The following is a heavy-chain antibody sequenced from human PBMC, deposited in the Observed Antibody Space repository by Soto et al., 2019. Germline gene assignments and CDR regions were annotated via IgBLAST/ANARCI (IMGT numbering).Heavy chain of an antibody. Sequence: QVHLVQSGAEVKKPGASVKVSCKASGYTFTSYGITWVRQAPGQGLESMGWISAHNGNTDYAQKLQGRVIVTRDTSTSTAYMELRSLRSDDTAVYYGARGRYGDYWGQGALVTVSS. V-gene: IGHV1-18*01. J-gene: IGHJ4*02. D-gene: IGHD1-1*01. CDR3: ARGRYGDY. CDR1: GYTFTSYG. CDR2: ISAHNGNT.